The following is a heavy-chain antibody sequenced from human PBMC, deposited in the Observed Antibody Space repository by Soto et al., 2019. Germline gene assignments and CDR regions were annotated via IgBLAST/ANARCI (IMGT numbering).Heavy chain of an antibody. V-gene: IGHV5-51*01. J-gene: IGHJ4*02. D-gene: IGHD6-6*01. CDR3: ARGGSSSSNYLGS. Sequence: GESLKISCKASGYSFTSYWIGWVRQMPGKGLEWMGIIYPSDSDTRYSPSFQGQVTISADKSISTAYLQWSSLKASDTAMYYCARGGSSSSNYLGSWGQGTLVTVSS. CDR2: IYPSDSDT. CDR1: GYSFTSYW.